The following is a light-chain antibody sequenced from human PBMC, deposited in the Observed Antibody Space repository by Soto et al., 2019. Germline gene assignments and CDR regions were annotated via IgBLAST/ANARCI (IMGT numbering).Light chain of an antibody. CDR1: QSLFHSNGYDY. Sequence: DIVMTQSPLSLPVSPGEPASISCRSSQSLFHSNGYDYLDWYLQKPGQSPQLLIYLGSNRASGVPDRFSGSGSGTDFTLKISRVEADDVGVYYCMQALQTPRTFGQGTKVEIK. J-gene: IGKJ2*01. CDR3: MQALQTPRT. V-gene: IGKV2-28*01. CDR2: LGS.